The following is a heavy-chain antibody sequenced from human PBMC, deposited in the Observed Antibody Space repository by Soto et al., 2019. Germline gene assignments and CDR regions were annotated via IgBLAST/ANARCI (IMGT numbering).Heavy chain of an antibody. CDR2: IYYSGST. CDR3: ARHVNSSWWFDT. D-gene: IGHD6-6*01. Sequence: SETLSLTCTVSGGSISSGGYYWSWIRQHPGKGLEWIGYIYYSGSTYYNPSLKSRVTISVDTSKNQFSLKLSSVTAADTAVYYCARHVNSSWWFDTWGQGTLVTVSS. V-gene: IGHV4-31*03. CDR1: GGSISSGGYY. J-gene: IGHJ5*02.